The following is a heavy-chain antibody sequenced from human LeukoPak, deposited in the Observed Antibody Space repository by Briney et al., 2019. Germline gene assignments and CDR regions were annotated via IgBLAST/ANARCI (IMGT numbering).Heavy chain of an antibody. V-gene: IGHV3-23*01. CDR3: AKTTVTTSSYYYYYMDV. CDR2: ISSTGGTT. Sequence: GGSLRLSCAASGITFSSYGMSWVRQAPGKGLEWVSSISSTGGTTYYADSVKGRFTISRDNSKNTLYLQMNSLRAEDTAVYYCAKTTVTTSSYYYYYMDVWGKGTTVTVSS. D-gene: IGHD4-17*01. CDR1: GITFSSYG. J-gene: IGHJ6*03.